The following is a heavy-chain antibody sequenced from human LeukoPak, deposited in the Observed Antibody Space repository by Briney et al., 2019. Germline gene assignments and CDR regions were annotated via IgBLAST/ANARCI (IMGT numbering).Heavy chain of an antibody. J-gene: IGHJ4*02. CDR3: ARRIGQLAV. Sequence: SETLSLTCAVYGGSFSGYYWSWIRQPPGKGLEWIGEINHSGSTNYNPSLKSRVTISVDTSKNQFSLRLSSVTAADTAVYYCARRIGQLAVWGQGTLVTVSS. CDR2: INHSGST. CDR1: GGSFSGYY. V-gene: IGHV4-34*01. D-gene: IGHD6-6*01.